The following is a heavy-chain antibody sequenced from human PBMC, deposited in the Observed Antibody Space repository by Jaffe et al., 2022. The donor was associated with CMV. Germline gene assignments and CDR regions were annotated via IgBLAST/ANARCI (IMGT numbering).Heavy chain of an antibody. CDR2: ISASGGSA. V-gene: IGHV3-23*01. D-gene: IGHD1-1*01. CDR3: AKIPDWAPTA. CDR1: GFTFANYA. J-gene: IGHJ5*02. Sequence: EVQLLESGGGLVQPGGSLRLSCATSGFTFANYAMSWVRQAPGKGLEWVAGISASGGSAYYGDSVKGRLTISRDNSKNTLYLQMNSLRDEDTAIFYCAKIPDWAPTAWGQGTLVTVSS.